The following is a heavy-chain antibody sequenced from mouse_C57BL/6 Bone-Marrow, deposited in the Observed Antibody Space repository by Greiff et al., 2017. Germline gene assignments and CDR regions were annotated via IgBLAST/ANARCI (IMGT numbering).Heavy chain of an antibody. Sequence: VQLQESGAELARPGASVKLSCKASGYTFPSYGISWVKQRTGQGLEWIGEIYPRSGNTYYNEKFKGKATLTADKSSSTAYMELRSLTSEASAVYCSAREDYSYAMGYWGQGTSVTVSS. CDR2: IYPRSGNT. CDR3: AREDYSYAMGY. J-gene: IGHJ4*01. V-gene: IGHV1-81*01. D-gene: IGHD1-1*01. CDR1: GYTFPSYG.